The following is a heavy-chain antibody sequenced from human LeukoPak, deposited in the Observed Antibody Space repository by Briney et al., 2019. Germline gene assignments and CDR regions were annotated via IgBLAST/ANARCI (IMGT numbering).Heavy chain of an antibody. CDR1: GFTFSSYA. CDR3: ARDHAYSGSYRPYGMDV. Sequence: GGSLRLSCAASGFTFSSYAMHWVRQAPGKGLEWVAVISYDGSNKYYADSVKGRFTISRDNSKNTLYLQVNSLRAEDTAVYYCARDHAYSGSYRPYGMDVWGQGTTVTVSS. J-gene: IGHJ6*02. V-gene: IGHV3-30-3*01. CDR2: ISYDGSNK. D-gene: IGHD1-26*01.